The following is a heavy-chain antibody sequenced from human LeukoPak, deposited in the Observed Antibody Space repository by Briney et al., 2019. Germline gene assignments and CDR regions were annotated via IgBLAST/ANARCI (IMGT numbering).Heavy chain of an antibody. J-gene: IGHJ4*02. D-gene: IGHD5-18*01. CDR3: AGGVYSYGYDVDY. CDR2: ISGSGGST. CDR1: GFTFSNFW. Sequence: QSGGSLRLSCTASGFTFSNFWMGWVRQAPGKGLEWVSAISGSGGSTYYADSVKGRFTISRDNSKNTLYLQMNSLRAEDTAVYYCAGGVYSYGYDVDYWGQGTLVTVSS. V-gene: IGHV3-23*01.